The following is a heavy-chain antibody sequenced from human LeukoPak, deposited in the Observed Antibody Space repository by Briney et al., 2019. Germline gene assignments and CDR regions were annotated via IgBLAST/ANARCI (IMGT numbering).Heavy chain of an antibody. V-gene: IGHV4-34*01. CDR1: GGSFSGYY. CDR3: AIDTNYYDSSGSYYFDY. Sequence: ASETLSLTCAAYGGSFSGYYWSWIRQPPGKGLEWIGEINHSGSTNYNPSLKSRVTISVDTSKNQFSLKLSSVTAADTAVYYCAIDTNYYDSSGSYYFDYWGQGTLVTVSS. D-gene: IGHD3-22*01. CDR2: INHSGST. J-gene: IGHJ4*02.